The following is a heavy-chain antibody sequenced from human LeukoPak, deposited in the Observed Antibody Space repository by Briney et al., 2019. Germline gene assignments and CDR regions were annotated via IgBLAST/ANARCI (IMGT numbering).Heavy chain of an antibody. D-gene: IGHD3-3*01. CDR1: GGSISSGGYS. CDR3: ARESSFWSGYYTGHDAFDI. Sequence: SETLSLTCAVSGGSISSGGYSWSWIRQPPGKGLEWIGYIYHSGSTYYNPSLKSRVTISVDTSKNQFSLKLSPVTAADTAVYYCARESSFWSGYYTGHDAFDIWGQGTMVTVSS. J-gene: IGHJ3*02. CDR2: IYHSGST. V-gene: IGHV4-30-2*01.